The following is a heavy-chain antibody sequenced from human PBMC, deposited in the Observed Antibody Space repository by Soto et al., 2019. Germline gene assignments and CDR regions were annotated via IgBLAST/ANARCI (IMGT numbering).Heavy chain of an antibody. CDR3: ARILRGADWYFDL. CDR1: VVSISSGDYY. J-gene: IGHJ2*01. CDR2: IYYSGST. D-gene: IGHD1-26*01. V-gene: IGHV4-30-4*01. Sequence: SETLSLTCTFSVVSISSGDYYCSWIRQPPWKGLEWIGYIYYSGSTYYNPSLKSRVTISVDTSKNQFSLKLSSVTAADTAVYYCARILRGADWYFDLWGRGTLVTVSS.